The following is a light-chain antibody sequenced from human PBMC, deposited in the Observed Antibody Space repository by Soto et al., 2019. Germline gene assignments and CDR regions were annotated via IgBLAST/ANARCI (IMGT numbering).Light chain of an antibody. Sequence: DIQMTQSPSTLSASVGDRVTITCRASQSINSWLAWYQQKPGKAPKLLIYKASSLESGVPSRFSGGGSGTEFILTISRLQPDDFATYYCQQYKSYWTFGQGTKVEIK. CDR1: QSINSW. V-gene: IGKV1-5*03. CDR2: KAS. J-gene: IGKJ1*01. CDR3: QQYKSYWT.